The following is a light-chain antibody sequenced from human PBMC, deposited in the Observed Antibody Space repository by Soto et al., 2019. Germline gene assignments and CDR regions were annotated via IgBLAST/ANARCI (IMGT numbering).Light chain of an antibody. CDR3: QQYDNLLL. CDR2: DAS. Sequence: DIQMTQSPSSLSAPVGDRVTITCQASQDISNYLNCYQQKPGKAPKFLIYDASNLETGVPSRFSGSGSGTNFTFTISSLQPEDIATYYCQQYDNLLLFGQGTRLEIK. V-gene: IGKV1-33*01. CDR1: QDISNY. J-gene: IGKJ5*01.